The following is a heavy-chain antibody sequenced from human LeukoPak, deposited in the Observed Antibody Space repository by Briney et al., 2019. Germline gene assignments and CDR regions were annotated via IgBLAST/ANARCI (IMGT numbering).Heavy chain of an antibody. J-gene: IGHJ4*02. CDR3: TRGAGWLIDY. CDR2: FYNSGSS. Sequence: SETLSLTCTVSGGSISDYYRGWIRQPPGKGLEWVGYFYNSGSSTYNPSLKSRVTISVDTSKEQFSLKVNSVTAADTAVYYCTRGAGWLIDYWGQGILVTVSS. D-gene: IGHD3-16*01. CDR1: GGSISDYY. V-gene: IGHV4-59*01.